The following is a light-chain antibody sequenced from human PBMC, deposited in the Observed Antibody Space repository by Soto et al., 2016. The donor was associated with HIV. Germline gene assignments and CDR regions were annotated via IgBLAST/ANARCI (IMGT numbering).Light chain of an antibody. J-gene: IGKJ3*01. CDR1: QGIRND. V-gene: IGKV1-6*01. CDR3: QQTDSFPFT. CDR2: AAS. Sequence: AIQMTQSPSSLSASVGDRVTITCRASQGIRNDLGWYQKKPGKAPKLLIYAASSLQSGVPSRFSGSASGGTGTDFTLTIDSLQPEDFATYYCQQTDSFPFTFGPGTKVNV.